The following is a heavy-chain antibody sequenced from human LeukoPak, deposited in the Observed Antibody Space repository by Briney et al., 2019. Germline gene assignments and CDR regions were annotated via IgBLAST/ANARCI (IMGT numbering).Heavy chain of an antibody. J-gene: IGHJ6*02. CDR1: GFTFSSYA. CDR2: ISGSGGST. V-gene: IGHV3-23*01. D-gene: IGHD6-19*01. CDR3: AKSKGSSGWLRTYYYYYGMDV. Sequence: GGSLRLSCAASGFTFSSYAMGWVRQAPGKGLEWVSAISGSGGSTYYADSVKGRFTISRDNSKNTLYLQMNSLRAEDTAVYYCAKSKGSSGWLRTYYYYYGMDVWGQGTTVTVSS.